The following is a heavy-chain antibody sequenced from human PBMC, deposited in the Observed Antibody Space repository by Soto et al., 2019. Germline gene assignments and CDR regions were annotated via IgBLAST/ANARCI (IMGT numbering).Heavy chain of an antibody. CDR2: INPNSGGT. J-gene: IGHJ3*02. D-gene: IGHD3-3*01. CDR1: GYSYTGDY. Sequence: ASVKGYCKAGGYSYTGDYMHWVRQDPGQGLEWMGWINPNSGGTNYAQKLQGRVTMTTDTSTSTAYMELRSLRSDDTAVYYCARVGQESGYDAFDIWGQGTMVTLSS. V-gene: IGHV1-2*02. CDR3: ARVGQESGYDAFDI.